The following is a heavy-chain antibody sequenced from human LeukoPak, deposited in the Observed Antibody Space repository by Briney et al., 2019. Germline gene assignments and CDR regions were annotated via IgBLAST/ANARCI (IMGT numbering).Heavy chain of an antibody. CDR3: ARSPLYCSGGSCYELDY. D-gene: IGHD2-15*01. CDR1: GGSISSYY. V-gene: IGHV4-59*08. Sequence: PSETLSLTCTVSGGSISSYYWSWIRQPPGKGLEWIGYIYYSGSTNYNPSLKSRVTISVDTSKNQFSLKLSSVTAADTAVYHCARSPLYCSGGSCYELDYWGQGTLVTVSS. CDR2: IYYSGST. J-gene: IGHJ4*02.